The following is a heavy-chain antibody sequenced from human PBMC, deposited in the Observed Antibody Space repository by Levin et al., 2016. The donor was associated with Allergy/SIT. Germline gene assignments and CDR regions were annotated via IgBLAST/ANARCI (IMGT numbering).Heavy chain of an antibody. Sequence: SETLSLTCTVSGGSISSDNYYWSWIRQPAGKGLEWIGRFSPSGNINYNPSLESRVTVSLDRSKRQFSLKMTSLTAADTAVYYCAVSPSTAVAGIVYFQRWGQGRPGHRLL. CDR2: FSPSGNI. D-gene: IGHD6-19*01. CDR1: GGSISSDNYY. J-gene: IGHJ1*01. CDR3: AVSPSTAVAGIVYFQR. V-gene: IGHV4-61*02.